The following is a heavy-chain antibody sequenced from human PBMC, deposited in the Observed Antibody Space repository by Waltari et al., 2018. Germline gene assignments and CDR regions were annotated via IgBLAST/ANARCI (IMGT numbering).Heavy chain of an antibody. CDR1: GGTFSSYT. V-gene: IGHV1-69*02. J-gene: IGHJ4*02. Sequence: QVQLVQSGAEVKKPGSSVKVSCKASGGTFSSYTISWVRQAPGQGLEWMGRIIPKLGIANNAQKFQGRVTITADKSTSTAYMELSSMRSEDTAVYYCASKVAAPYYFDYWGQGTLVTVSS. D-gene: IGHD2-15*01. CDR2: IIPKLGIA. CDR3: ASKVAAPYYFDY.